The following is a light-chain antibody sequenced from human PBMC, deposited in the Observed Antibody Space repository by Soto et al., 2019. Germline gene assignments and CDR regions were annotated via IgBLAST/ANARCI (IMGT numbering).Light chain of an antibody. Sequence: EIFMTQSPATLSVSPGEKVILSCRASESVGSNLAWYQQKPGQAPRLLIRGASTRATGVPARFSGSGSGTEFTLTISSLQSEDFAVYYCQQYSTSLTFGGGTTLEIK. CDR2: GAS. CDR1: ESVGSN. J-gene: IGKJ4*02. V-gene: IGKV3-15*01. CDR3: QQYSTSLT.